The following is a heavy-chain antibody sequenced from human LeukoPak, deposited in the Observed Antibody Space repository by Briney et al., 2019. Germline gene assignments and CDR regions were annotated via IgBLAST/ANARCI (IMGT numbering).Heavy chain of an antibody. CDR2: IKQDGSEK. CDR1: GFTSSHYW. J-gene: IGHJ3*02. V-gene: IGHV3-7*01. CDR3: ARDQGALDI. Sequence: PGGSLRLSCAASGFTSSHYWMSWVRQAPGKGLEWLANIKQDGSEKYYVDSVKGRFTISRDNAKNSLYLQMNSQRAEDTAIYYCARDQGALDIWGQGTMVTVSS.